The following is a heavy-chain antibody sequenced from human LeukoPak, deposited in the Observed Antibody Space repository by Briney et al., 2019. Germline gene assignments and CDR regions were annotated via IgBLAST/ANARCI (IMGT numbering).Heavy chain of an antibody. J-gene: IGHJ4*02. Sequence: ASVTVSCKASGYTFTSYGISWVRQAPGQGLEWMGWISAYNANTNYAQKLQGRVTMTTDTSTSTAYMELRSLRSDDTAVYYCARGTGRTAVTTRHFDYWGQGTLVTVSS. V-gene: IGHV1-18*01. CDR2: ISAYNANT. D-gene: IGHD4-17*01. CDR3: ARGTGRTAVTTRHFDY. CDR1: GYTFTSYG.